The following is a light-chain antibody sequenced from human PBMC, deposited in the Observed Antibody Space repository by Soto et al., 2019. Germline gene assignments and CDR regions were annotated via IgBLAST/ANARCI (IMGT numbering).Light chain of an antibody. CDR1: SSDVGGYNY. V-gene: IGLV2-8*01. CDR3: SSYAGSNHLV. J-gene: IGLJ2*01. Sequence: QSALTQPPSASGSPGQSVTISCTGTSSDVGGYNYVSWYQQHPGKAPKLMIYEVSKRPSGVPDRFSGSKSGTTASLTVSGLQAEDEADYYCSSYAGSNHLVFGGGTKHTVL. CDR2: EVS.